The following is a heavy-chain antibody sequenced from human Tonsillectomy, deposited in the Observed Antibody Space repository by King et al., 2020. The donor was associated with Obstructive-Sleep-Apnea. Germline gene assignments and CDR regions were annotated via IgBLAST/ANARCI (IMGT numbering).Heavy chain of an antibody. CDR2: IYYSGTT. V-gene: IGHV4-31*03. Sequence: VQLQESGPGLVKPSQTLSLTCTVSDASISSGGYYWSWIRQHPGKGLEWIGYIYYSGTTYYNPSLLSRDTISVDTSKNQFSLRLSSVTAADTAVYYCARLAYGDYLDYWGQGTLVTVSS. CDR1: DASISSGGYY. D-gene: IGHD4-17*01. CDR3: ARLAYGDYLDY. J-gene: IGHJ4*02.